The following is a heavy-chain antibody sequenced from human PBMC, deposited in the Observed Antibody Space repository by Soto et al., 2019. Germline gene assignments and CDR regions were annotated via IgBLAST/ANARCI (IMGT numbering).Heavy chain of an antibody. V-gene: IGHV1-2*02. J-gene: IGHJ5*02. Sequence: ASVKVSCKVSGHTFTDFYMHWVRQAPGQGLEWMGWINPNSGGTYYAQKFQGRVTMTRDTFISTAYMELGRLRSDDTAVYYCARDSGAIMTNWFDPWGQGTLVTVYS. CDR3: ARDSGAIMTNWFDP. CDR2: INPNSGGT. D-gene: IGHD3-16*01. CDR1: GHTFTDFY.